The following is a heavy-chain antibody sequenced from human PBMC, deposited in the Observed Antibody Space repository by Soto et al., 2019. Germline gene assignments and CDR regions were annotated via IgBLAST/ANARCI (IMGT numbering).Heavy chain of an antibody. CDR2: IPPSGST. Sequence: QVQLQQWGAGLLKPSETLSLTCAVYGGSFSGYYWTWIRQPPGKGLEWIGEIPPSGSTKYKPSLNRRATISADTSTNHFSLKLTSVTAADPAVYYCPICRPNPSHNYYDYVWGSTRYTNYFDYWGQGTLVTVSS. CDR1: GGSFSGYY. J-gene: IGHJ4*02. D-gene: IGHD3-16*02. V-gene: IGHV4-34*02. CDR3: PICRPNPSHNYYDYVWGSTRYTNYFDY.